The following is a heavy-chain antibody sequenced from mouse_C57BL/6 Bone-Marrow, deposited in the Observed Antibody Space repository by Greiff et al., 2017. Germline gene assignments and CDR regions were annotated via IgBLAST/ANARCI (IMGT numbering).Heavy chain of an antibody. V-gene: IGHV5-6*01. J-gene: IGHJ4*01. CDR2: ISSGGSYT. CDR1: GFTFSSYG. Sequence: EVQRVESGGDLVKPGGSLKLSCAASGFTFSSYGMSWVRQTPDKRLEWVATISSGGSYTYYPDSVKGRFTISRDNAKNTLYLQMSSLKSEDTAMYYGARPDYYGSRGDAMDYWGQGTSVTVSS. D-gene: IGHD1-1*01. CDR3: ARPDYYGSRGDAMDY.